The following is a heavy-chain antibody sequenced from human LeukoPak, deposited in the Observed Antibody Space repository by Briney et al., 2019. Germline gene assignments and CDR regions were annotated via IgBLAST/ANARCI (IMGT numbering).Heavy chain of an antibody. V-gene: IGHV4-34*01. CDR2: ISHSGST. D-gene: IGHD1-26*01. Sequence: SETLSLTCAVYGGSFSGYYWSWIRQPPGKGLEWIGEISHSGSTNYNPSLKSRVTISVDTSKNQFSLKLSSVTAADTAVYYCARSPSNPSGSYVEGPFDYWGQGTLVTVSS. J-gene: IGHJ4*02. CDR1: GGSFSGYY. CDR3: ARSPSNPSGSYVEGPFDY.